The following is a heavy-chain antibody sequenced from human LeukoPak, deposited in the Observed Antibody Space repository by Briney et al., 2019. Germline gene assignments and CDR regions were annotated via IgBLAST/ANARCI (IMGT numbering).Heavy chain of an antibody. D-gene: IGHD4-17*01. V-gene: IGHV4-4*02. CDR2: IYHSGST. CDR1: GGSISSSNW. CDR3: ARNTVPTLTGRKYNWVDP. Sequence: TSETLSLTCAVSGGSISSSNWWSWVRQPPGKGLEWIGKIYHSGSTNYNPSLKSRVTRSVDTSKNPFSLKLSSVPAADPAMYYSARNTVPTLTGRKYNWVDPWGQGTLVTVSS. J-gene: IGHJ5*02.